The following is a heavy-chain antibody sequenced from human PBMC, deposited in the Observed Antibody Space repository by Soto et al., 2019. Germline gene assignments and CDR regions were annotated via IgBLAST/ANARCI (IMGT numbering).Heavy chain of an antibody. Sequence: SETLSLTCVVSGGSITSYHWSWIRQFPGKGLEWIAYTAYTGNTYYNPSLKSRITISVDTSKNQFSLKLTSVTAADTAIYYCARAPGDNSWSYSWFDPWGQGTLVTVSS. J-gene: IGHJ5*02. CDR3: ARAPGDNSWSYSWFDP. D-gene: IGHD6-13*01. CDR1: GGSITSYH. V-gene: IGHV4-59*12. CDR2: TAYTGNT.